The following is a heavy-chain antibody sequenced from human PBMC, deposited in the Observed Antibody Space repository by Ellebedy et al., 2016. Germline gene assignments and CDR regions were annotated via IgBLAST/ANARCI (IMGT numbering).Heavy chain of an antibody. V-gene: IGHV2-5*01. J-gene: IGHJ4*03. CDR3: VHRTTVTSVDY. CDR2: IYGTDDK. Sequence: SGPTLVKPTQTLTMTCTFSGFSLTTNEVVVGWVRQPPGKALEWLSFIYGTDDKRYSPSLRSRLTITKDASKNQVVLTLTNMDPVDTATYYCVHRTTVTSVDYWGQGTLVTVSS. CDR1: GFSLTTNEVV. D-gene: IGHD4-17*01.